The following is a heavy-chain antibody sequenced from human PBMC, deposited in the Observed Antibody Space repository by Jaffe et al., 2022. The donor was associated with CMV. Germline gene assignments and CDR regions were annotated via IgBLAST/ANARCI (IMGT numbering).Heavy chain of an antibody. J-gene: IGHJ6*03. D-gene: IGHD6-13*01. CDR3: ARDRGSSWYPYYYYYMDV. Sequence: QVQLVQSGAEVKKPGSSVKVSCKASGGTFSSYAISWVRQAPGQGLEWMGRIIPILGIANYAQKFQGRVTITADKSTSTAYMELSSLRSEDTAVYYCARDRGSSWYPYYYYYMDVWGKGTTVTVSS. CDR1: GGTFSSYA. V-gene: IGHV1-69*09. CDR2: IIPILGIA.